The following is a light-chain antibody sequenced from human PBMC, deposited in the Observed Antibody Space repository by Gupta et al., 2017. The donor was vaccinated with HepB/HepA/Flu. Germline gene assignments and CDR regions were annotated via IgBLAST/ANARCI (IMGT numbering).Light chain of an antibody. V-gene: IGKV1-5*03. CDR1: QSISNW. Sequence: DIQMTQFPSTLSASVGDRVTITCRASQSISNWLAWYQQKPGKAPKLLIYKASSLESGVPSTFSGSGSGTEFTLTISTLQPDDSATYYCQHYNAYPTFGQGTKVEIK. CDR3: QHYNAYPT. CDR2: KAS. J-gene: IGKJ1*01.